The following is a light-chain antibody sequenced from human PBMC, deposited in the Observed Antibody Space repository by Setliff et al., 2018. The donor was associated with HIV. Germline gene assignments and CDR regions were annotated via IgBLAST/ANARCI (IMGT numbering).Light chain of an antibody. CDR2: DVS. V-gene: IGLV2-11*01. J-gene: IGLJ1*01. CDR1: SSDVGGYNY. Sequence: QSVLTQPRSVSGSPGQSVTISCTGTSSDVGGYNYVSWYQQHPGNAPKLMIYDVSERPSGVPDRFSGSKSANTASLTISGLQAEDEADCYGCSYAGSYTFYVFGTGTKVTVL. CDR3: CSYAGSYTFYV.